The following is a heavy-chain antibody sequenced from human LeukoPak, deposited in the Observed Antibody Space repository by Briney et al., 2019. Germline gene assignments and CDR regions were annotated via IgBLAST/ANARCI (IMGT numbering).Heavy chain of an antibody. D-gene: IGHD5-24*01. CDR1: GGSISSYY. Sequence: SETQSLICTVSGGSISSYYWSWIRQPPGKGLEWIGYIYYSGSTNYNPSLKSRVTISVDTSKNQFSLKLSSVTAADTAVYYCARVVGEDGYNYGMDAFDIWGQGTMVTVSS. V-gene: IGHV4-59*01. J-gene: IGHJ3*02. CDR3: ARVVGEDGYNYGMDAFDI. CDR2: IYYSGST.